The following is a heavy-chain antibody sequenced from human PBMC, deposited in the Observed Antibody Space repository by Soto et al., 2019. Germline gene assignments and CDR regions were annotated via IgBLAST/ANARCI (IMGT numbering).Heavy chain of an antibody. CDR3: AVIKACSSTDCYLASFDP. CDR1: GLSLSKGRLG. CDR2: IFSNDDK. D-gene: IGHD2-2*01. J-gene: IGHJ5*02. Sequence: SGPTLVNPTETLTLTCTVSGLSLSKGRLGVSWIRQPPWKALEWLAHIFSNDDKSYSTSLKSRLIISKDTSRSQVVLTMTNMDPVDSATYYCAVIKACSSTDCYLASFDPWGQGTLVTVSS. V-gene: IGHV2-26*01.